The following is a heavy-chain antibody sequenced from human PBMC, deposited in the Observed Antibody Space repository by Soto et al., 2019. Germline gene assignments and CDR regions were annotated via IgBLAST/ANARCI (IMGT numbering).Heavy chain of an antibody. D-gene: IGHD4-17*01. J-gene: IGHJ4*01. CDR3: AKELFGTTLYYCDY. CDR1: GFAFSSYA. Sequence: PGGSLRLSCAASGFAFSSYAMSWVRQAPGKGLEWVSAISGSGGSTYYADSVKGRFTISRDKSKNTLYLQMNSLRAEDTAICYCAKELFGTTLYYCDYWGHGTLVTVSS. CDR2: ISGSGGST. V-gene: IGHV3-23*01.